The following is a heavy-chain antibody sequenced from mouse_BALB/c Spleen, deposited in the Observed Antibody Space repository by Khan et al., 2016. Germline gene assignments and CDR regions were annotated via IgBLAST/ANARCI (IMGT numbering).Heavy chain of an antibody. CDR1: GFDFSRYW. J-gene: IGHJ2*01. V-gene: IGHV4-1*02. CDR2: INPDSSTI. Sequence: EVKLLESGDGLVQPGGSLKLSCAASGFDFSRYWMNWVRQAPGKGLEWIGEINPDSSTINYTPSLKDKFIISRDNAKNTLYLQMRKVRSEDTALYYCARLYYYGCVDYWGQGTTLTVSS. CDR3: ARLYYYGCVDY. D-gene: IGHD1-1*01.